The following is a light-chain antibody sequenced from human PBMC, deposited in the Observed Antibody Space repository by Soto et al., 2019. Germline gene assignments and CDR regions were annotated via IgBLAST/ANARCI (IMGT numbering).Light chain of an antibody. CDR2: DAS. CDR1: QSVGSTY. J-gene: IGKJ3*01. Sequence: EIVLTQSPGTLSLSPGERATLSCRASQSVGSTYLAWYQQKPGQAPRLLIYDASTRATGIPDRFSGSGSGTDFTLTISRLEPEDFAVYYCQQYIASSSIFGPGTRVDIK. CDR3: QQYIASSSI. V-gene: IGKV3-20*01.